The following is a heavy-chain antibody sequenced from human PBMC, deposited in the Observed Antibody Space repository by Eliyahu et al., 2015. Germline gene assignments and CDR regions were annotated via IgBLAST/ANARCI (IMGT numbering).Heavy chain of an antibody. J-gene: IGHJ4*02. V-gene: IGHV3-30*18. CDR3: AKDKVVVGAPYYFDS. Sequence: GGVVQPGRSLRLSXAASGFTFSSYGMHWVRQFPGKGLEWVAVISYDGDDKYYADSVKGRFTISRDNSKNTLYLQMNSLRVEDTAVYYCAKDKVVVGAPYYFDSWGQGTLVTVSS. CDR2: ISYDGDDK. D-gene: IGHD1-26*01. CDR1: GFTFSSYG.